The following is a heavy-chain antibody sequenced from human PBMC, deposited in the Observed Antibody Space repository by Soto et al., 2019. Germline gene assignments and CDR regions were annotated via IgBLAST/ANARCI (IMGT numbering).Heavy chain of an antibody. CDR3: ASDWVDSSGYCSLFDY. CDR1: GFTFSSYS. Sequence: EVQLVESGGGLVKPGGSLRLSCAASGFTFSSYSMNWVRQAPGKGLEWVSSISSSSSYIYYADSVKGRFTISRDNAKNSMYLQMNRLRAEDTAVYFCASDWVDSSGYCSLFDYWGQGTLVTVSS. J-gene: IGHJ4*02. CDR2: ISSSSSYI. V-gene: IGHV3-21*01. D-gene: IGHD3-22*01.